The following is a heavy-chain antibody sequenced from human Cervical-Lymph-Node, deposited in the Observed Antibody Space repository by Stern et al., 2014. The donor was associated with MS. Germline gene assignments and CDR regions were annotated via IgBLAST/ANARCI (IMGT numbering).Heavy chain of an antibody. Sequence: VQLVESGAEVKKPGESLKISCKGSGYSFTSYWIGWVRQMPGKGLEWMGIIYPGDSDPRYSPSFQGQVTISADKSISTAYLQWSSLKASDTAMYYCARPWGFGELRDAFDIWGQGTMVTVSS. CDR1: GYSFTSYW. V-gene: IGHV5-51*01. D-gene: IGHD3-10*01. CDR2: IYPGDSDP. CDR3: ARPWGFGELRDAFDI. J-gene: IGHJ3*02.